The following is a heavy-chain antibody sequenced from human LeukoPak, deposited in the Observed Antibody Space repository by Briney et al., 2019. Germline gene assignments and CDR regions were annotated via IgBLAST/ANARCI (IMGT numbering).Heavy chain of an antibody. D-gene: IGHD2-2*03. CDR2: IRVYNGDT. CDR1: GYTFTSYG. CDR3: ATGYCSSTNCRIDY. J-gene: IGHJ4*02. Sequence: ASVKVSCKASGYTFTSYGISWVRQAPGQGLEWMGWIRVYNGDTNYAQKLQGRVTMTTDTSTSTAYMELRSLRSNDTAVYYCATGYCSSTNCRIDYWGQGTLVSVSS. V-gene: IGHV1-18*01.